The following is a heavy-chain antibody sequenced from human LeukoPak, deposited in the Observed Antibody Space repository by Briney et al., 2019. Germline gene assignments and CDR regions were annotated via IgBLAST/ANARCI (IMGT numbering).Heavy chain of an antibody. D-gene: IGHD3-16*01. V-gene: IGHV3-21*01. CDR2: ISSSGSYI. CDR1: GFTFSLYS. Sequence: GGSLRLSCAASGFTFSLYSITWVRQTPGRGLEWVSSISSSGSYIYYADSVKGRFTVSRDNAKNSLSLQMNSLRAEDTAVYYCARGGHDETYYLSYWGQGTLVTVSS. CDR3: ARGGHDETYYLSY. J-gene: IGHJ4*02.